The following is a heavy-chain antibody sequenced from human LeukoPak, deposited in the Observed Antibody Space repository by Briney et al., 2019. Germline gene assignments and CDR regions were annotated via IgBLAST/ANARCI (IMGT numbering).Heavy chain of an antibody. CDR2: IIPILGIA. CDR3: ARVGWAAGWFDP. V-gene: IGHV1-69*02. CDR1: GGTFSSYN. D-gene: IGHD1-26*01. Sequence: VASVKVSCKASGGTFSSYNISWVRQAPGQGLEWMGRIIPILGIANYAQKCQGRVTITADRSTSTAYMERSSLRSENTAVYYCARVGWAAGWFDPWGQGTLVTVSS. J-gene: IGHJ5*02.